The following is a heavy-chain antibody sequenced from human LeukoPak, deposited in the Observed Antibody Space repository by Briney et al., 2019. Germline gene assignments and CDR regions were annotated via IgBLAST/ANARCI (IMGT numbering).Heavy chain of an antibody. J-gene: IGHJ1*01. D-gene: IGHD2-2*03. V-gene: IGHV3-23*01. CDR3: AGVDIVVVPAAPNFQH. CDR1: GFTFSSYA. CDR2: ISGSGGST. Sequence: TGGSLRLSCAASGFTFSSYAMSWVRQAPGKGLEWVSAISGSGGSTYYADSVKGRFTISRDNSKNTLYLQMNSLRAEDTAVYYCAGVDIVVVPAAPNFQHWGQGTLVTVSS.